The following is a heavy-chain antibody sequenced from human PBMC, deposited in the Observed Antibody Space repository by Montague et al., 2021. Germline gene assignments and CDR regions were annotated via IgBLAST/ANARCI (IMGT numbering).Heavy chain of an antibody. D-gene: IGHD3-10*01. CDR3: ARGLWFGELLYYYYYYGMDV. V-gene: IGHV6-1*01. J-gene: IGHJ6*02. Sequence: NDYAVSVKSRITINPDTSKNQFSLQLNSVTPEDTAVYYCARGLWFGELLYYYYYYGMDVWGQGTTVKVSS. CDR2: N.